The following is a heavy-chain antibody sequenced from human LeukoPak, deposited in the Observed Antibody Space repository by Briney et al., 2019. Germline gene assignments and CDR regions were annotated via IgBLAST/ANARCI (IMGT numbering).Heavy chain of an antibody. CDR1: GYTFTGYY. Sequence: ASVKVSCKASGYTFTGYYMHWVRQAPGQGLEWMGWINPNSGGTNYAQKFLGRVTMTRDTSTNTAYMDLSSLRSDDTAVYYCARDWSGYNPISYFDYWGQGTLVTVSS. D-gene: IGHD5-24*01. CDR3: ARDWSGYNPISYFDY. V-gene: IGHV1-2*02. CDR2: INPNSGGT. J-gene: IGHJ4*02.